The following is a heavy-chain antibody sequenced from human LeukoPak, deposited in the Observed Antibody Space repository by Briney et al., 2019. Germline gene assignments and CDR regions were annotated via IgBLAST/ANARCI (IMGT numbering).Heavy chain of an antibody. CDR3: ARTAGYSSGWYGAIDY. Sequence: SETLSLTCAVYGGSFSSYYWSWIRQPPGKGLEWIGYIYYSGSTNYNPSLKSRVTISVDTSKNQFSLKLSSVTAADTAVYYCARTAGYSSGWYGAIDYWGQGTLVTVSS. D-gene: IGHD6-19*01. CDR2: IYYSGST. CDR1: GGSFSSYY. J-gene: IGHJ4*02. V-gene: IGHV4-59*01.